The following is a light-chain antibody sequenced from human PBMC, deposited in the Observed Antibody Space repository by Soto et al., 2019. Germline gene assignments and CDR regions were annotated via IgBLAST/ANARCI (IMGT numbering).Light chain of an antibody. CDR1: QSINTY. V-gene: IGKV1-39*01. CDR3: QQSYSTHAGT. Sequence: DIHMPQSPTSICASVGYIFTITCRASQSINTYLSWYQQTPGKAPKLLLNAAGSLQSGVPSSFSGSGAGTDFTLTISSLQPEDFSTYYGQQSYSTHAGTVGHGTKVDIK. CDR2: AAG. J-gene: IGKJ1*01.